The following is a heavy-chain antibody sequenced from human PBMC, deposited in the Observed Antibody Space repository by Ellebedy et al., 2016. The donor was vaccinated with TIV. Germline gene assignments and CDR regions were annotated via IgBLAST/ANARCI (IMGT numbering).Heavy chain of an antibody. D-gene: IGHD2-2*02. CDR3: ARALQDIVVVPAAIAYGMDV. J-gene: IGHJ6*02. V-gene: IGHV1-46*01. CDR1: GYTFTSYY. Sequence: ASVKVSXXASGYTFTSYYMHWVRQAPGQGLEWMGIINPSGGSTSYAQKFQGRVTMTRDTSTSTVYMELSSLRSEDTAVYYCARALQDIVVVPAAIAYGMDVWGQGTTVTVSS. CDR2: INPSGGST.